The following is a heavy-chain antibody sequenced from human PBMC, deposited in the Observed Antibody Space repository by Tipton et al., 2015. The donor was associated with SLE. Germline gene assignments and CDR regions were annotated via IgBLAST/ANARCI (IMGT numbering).Heavy chain of an antibody. D-gene: IGHD2-21*02. Sequence: TLSLTCTVSGGAVIHNFWSWIRQSPGTGLEWLGEINHGGGTNSNPSLKSRVTILIDTSENKFSLNLKSVTAADTAVYYCARAPYCGADCHPDGFDIWGQGTLVTVSS. J-gene: IGHJ3*02. V-gene: IGHV4-34*01. CDR1: GGAVIHNF. CDR3: ARAPYCGADCHPDGFDI. CDR2: INHGGGT.